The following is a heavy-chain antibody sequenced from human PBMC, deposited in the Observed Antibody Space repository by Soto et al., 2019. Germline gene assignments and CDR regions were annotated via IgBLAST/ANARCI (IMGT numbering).Heavy chain of an antibody. D-gene: IGHD2-15*01. CDR2: IYYSGSI. CDR3: ARGGYCSGGSCYFYYYGMDV. J-gene: IGHJ6*02. Sequence: QVQLQESGPGLVKPSQTLSLTCTVSGGSISSGGYYWSWIRQHPGKGLEWIGYIYYSGSIYYNPSLKSRVTISVDTSKNQFSLNLSSVTAADTAVYYCARGGYCSGGSCYFYYYGMDVWGQGTTLTVSS. CDR1: GGSISSGGYY. V-gene: IGHV4-31*03.